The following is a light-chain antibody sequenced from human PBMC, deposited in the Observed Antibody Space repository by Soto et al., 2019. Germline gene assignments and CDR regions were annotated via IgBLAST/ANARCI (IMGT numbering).Light chain of an antibody. CDR2: GAS. Sequence: EIVMTQSPATLSVSPGERATLSCSASQSVSSSYLAWYQQQPGQAPRPLIYGASTRATGIPDRFSGSGSGTDFTLTISRLEPEDFAVYYCQQYGSSPRTFGQGTKVDIK. CDR1: QSVSSSY. V-gene: IGKV3-20*01. J-gene: IGKJ1*01. CDR3: QQYGSSPRT.